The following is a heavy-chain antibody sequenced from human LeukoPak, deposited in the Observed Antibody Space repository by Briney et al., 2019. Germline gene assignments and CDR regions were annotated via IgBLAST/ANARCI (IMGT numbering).Heavy chain of an antibody. J-gene: IGHJ4*02. CDR1: GFTFSSYS. CDR3: VRVGDILTGPYDY. D-gene: IGHD3-9*01. Sequence: GGSLRLSCAASGFTFSSYSMNWVRQAPGKGLEWVSSISSSSSYIYYADSVKGRFTISRDNAKNSLYLQMNSLRAEDTAVYYCVRVGDILTGPYDYWGQGTLVTVSS. CDR2: ISSSSSYI. V-gene: IGHV3-21*01.